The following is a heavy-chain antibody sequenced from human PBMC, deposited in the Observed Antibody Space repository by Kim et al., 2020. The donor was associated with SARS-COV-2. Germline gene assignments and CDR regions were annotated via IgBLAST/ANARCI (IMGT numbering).Heavy chain of an antibody. Sequence: GGSLRLSCSASGFSFRSHGMHWVRQAPGKGLEWIGVLSNDASEEHYADSVKGRFTMSRDNYRNVFYLQMGSLRGGDTAIYYCGRYGAFSARRVYNYMDV. V-gene: IGHV3-33*05. D-gene: IGHD6-6*01. J-gene: IGHJ6*03. CDR1: GFSFRSHG. CDR3: GRYGAFSARRVYNYMDV. CDR2: LSNDASEE.